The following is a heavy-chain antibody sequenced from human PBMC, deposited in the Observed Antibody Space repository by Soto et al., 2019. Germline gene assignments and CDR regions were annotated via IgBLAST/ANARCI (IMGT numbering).Heavy chain of an antibody. J-gene: IGHJ3*02. CDR2: MNPNSGNT. V-gene: IGHV1-8*01. CDR3: ARAAYDYVWGSYRQDAFDI. D-gene: IGHD3-16*02. CDR1: GYTFTSYD. Sequence: ASVKVSCKASGYTFTSYDINWVRQATGQGLEWMGWMNPNSGNTGYAQKFQGRVTMTRNTSISTAYMELSSLRSEDTAVYYCARAAYDYVWGSYRQDAFDIWGQGTMVTVSS.